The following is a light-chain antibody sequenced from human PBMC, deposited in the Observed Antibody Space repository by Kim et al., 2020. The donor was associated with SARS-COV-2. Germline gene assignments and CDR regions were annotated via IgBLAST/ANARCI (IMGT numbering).Light chain of an antibody. Sequence: QSVLTQPPSASGTPGQRVTMSCSGSSSNIGSNTVNWYQQLPGTGPKLLIYTNNQRPSGVPDRFSGSKSGTSASLAIRGIQSEDEADYFCAAWDDSLNALVFGGGTKVTVL. CDR2: TNN. CDR3: AAWDDSLNALV. J-gene: IGLJ3*02. CDR1: SSNIGSNT. V-gene: IGLV1-44*01.